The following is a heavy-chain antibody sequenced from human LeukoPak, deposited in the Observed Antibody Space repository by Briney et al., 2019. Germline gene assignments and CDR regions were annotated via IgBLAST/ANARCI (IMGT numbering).Heavy chain of an antibody. CDR1: GGSFSSVNYY. CDR3: ARAPIAVVTPPHFFDS. D-gene: IGHD4-23*01. J-gene: IGHJ4*02. V-gene: IGHV4-31*03. Sequence: PSETLSLTCTVSGGSFSSVNYYWTWVRQHAGKGLEWLGYIYYTGNTHYSPSLKSRLTISVDTSKNHFSLNLSSVSAADTALYYCARAPIAVVTPPHFFDSWGQGTLVTVSS. CDR2: IYYTGNT.